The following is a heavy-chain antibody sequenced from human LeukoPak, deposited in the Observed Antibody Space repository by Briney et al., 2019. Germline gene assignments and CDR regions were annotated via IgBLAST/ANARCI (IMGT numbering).Heavy chain of an antibody. J-gene: IGHJ2*01. Sequence: SETLSLTCTVSGYSISSGYYWGWIRQPPGKGLEWIGSIYHSGSTYYNPSLKSRVTISVDTSKNQFSLKLSSVTAADTAVYYCATLRWGWDWYFDLWGRGTLVTVSS. CDR3: ATLRWGWDWYFDL. CDR1: GYSISSGYY. CDR2: IYHSGST. D-gene: IGHD4-23*01. V-gene: IGHV4-38-2*02.